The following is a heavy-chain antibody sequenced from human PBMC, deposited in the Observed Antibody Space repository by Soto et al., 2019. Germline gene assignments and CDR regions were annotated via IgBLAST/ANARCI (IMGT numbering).Heavy chain of an antibody. Sequence: SVKVSCKASGGTFSSYTFSWVRQAPGQGLEWMGRIIPMFGIANYAQKFQGRVTITADKSTSTAYMELSSLRSEDTAVYYCARGLTYYYGSGSYYRLSGMDVWG. CDR1: GGTFSSYT. CDR2: IIPMFGIA. J-gene: IGHJ6*02. CDR3: ARGLTYYYGSGSYYRLSGMDV. D-gene: IGHD3-10*01. V-gene: IGHV1-69*02.